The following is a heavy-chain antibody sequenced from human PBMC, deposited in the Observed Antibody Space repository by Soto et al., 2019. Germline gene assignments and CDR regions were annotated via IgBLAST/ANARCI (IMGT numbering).Heavy chain of an antibody. CDR2: TSYDGSDK. V-gene: IGHV3-30*19. J-gene: IGHJ1*01. D-gene: IGHD3-16*01. CDR1: GFTFRSYV. Sequence: QVQLVESGGGVVQPGTSLRVSCVGSGFTFRSYVMHWVRQAPGKGLEWVALTSYDGSDKYYDDSVRGRFTISRDNSRNTVDLQLDSLRLEDRALYCCGRWGTTGGVAVGGVGTLVSVSS. CDR3: GRWGTTGGVAV.